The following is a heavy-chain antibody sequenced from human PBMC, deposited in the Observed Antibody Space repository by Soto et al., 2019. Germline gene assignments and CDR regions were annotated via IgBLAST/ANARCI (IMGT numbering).Heavy chain of an antibody. D-gene: IGHD2-2*01. CDR3: ASAGLEYCSGTSCPRPYYYGMDV. Sequence: EVQLVESGGGLVQPGGSLRLSCAASGFTFSSYEMNWVRQDPGKGLEWVSYITSSGSTIYYADSVKGRFTISRDNPKNPLFLQMRGLRAEDTAVYYCASAGLEYCSGTSCPRPYYYGMDVWGQGPTVTVSS. CDR1: GFTFSSYE. CDR2: ITSSGSTI. J-gene: IGHJ6*02. V-gene: IGHV3-48*03.